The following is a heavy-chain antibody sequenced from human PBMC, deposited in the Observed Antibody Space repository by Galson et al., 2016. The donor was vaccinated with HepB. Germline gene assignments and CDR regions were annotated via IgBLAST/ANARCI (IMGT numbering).Heavy chain of an antibody. Sequence: SLRLSCADSGFNVSYSYMTWVRQAPGKGLEWDSIVYSDGKTFYADSVKGRFTISRDNSKNTLYLQMNSLRAEDTAVYYCAREGPNYYGSGSYWYYFDYWGQGTLVTVSS. CDR1: GFNVSYSY. CDR3: AREGPNYYGSGSYWYYFDY. V-gene: IGHV3-53*01. CDR2: VYSDGKT. D-gene: IGHD3-10*01. J-gene: IGHJ4*02.